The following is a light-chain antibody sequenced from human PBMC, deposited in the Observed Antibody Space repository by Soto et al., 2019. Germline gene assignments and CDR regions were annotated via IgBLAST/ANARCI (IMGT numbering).Light chain of an antibody. J-gene: IGKJ1*01. CDR1: QSISNW. Sequence: DIQMTQSPSTLSASIGDRVTITCRASQSISNWLAWYQQKPGKAPKLLIYEASSLQGGVPSRFSGSGSGTEFTLTISSLQPDDFATFYCQQYNTYSRTFGHGTKVEIK. CDR2: EAS. CDR3: QQYNTYSRT. V-gene: IGKV1-5*03.